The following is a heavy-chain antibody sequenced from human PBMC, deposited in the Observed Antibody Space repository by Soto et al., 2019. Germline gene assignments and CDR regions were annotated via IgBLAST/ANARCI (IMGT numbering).Heavy chain of an antibody. CDR3: AKALTYYDFWSGYFSDYYYGMDV. D-gene: IGHD3-3*01. CDR1: GFTFYNYA. J-gene: IGHJ6*02. V-gene: IGHV3-23*01. CDR2: IDYDGVNK. Sequence: SGGSRRVSCAASGFTFYNYATNGVRQAPGKGLEWVSTIDYDGVNKHYADSVKGRFTVSRDNSKNTLYLQMNSLRAEDTAVYYCAKALTYYDFWSGYFSDYYYGMDVWGQGTTVTVSS.